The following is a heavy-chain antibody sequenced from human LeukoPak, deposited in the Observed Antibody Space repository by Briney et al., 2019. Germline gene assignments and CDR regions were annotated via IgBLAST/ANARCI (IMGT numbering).Heavy chain of an antibody. V-gene: IGHV7-4-1*02. J-gene: IGHJ2*01. CDR3: ARIYYSSEARYLDL. Sequence: ASVKVSCKASGYTFTNYGINWVRQAPGQGLEWMGWINTNTGNPTYAQGFTGRFVFSLDTSVSTAYLKITSLKAEDTAVYYCARIYYSSEARYLDLWGRGTLVTVSS. D-gene: IGHD6-19*01. CDR2: INTNTGNP. CDR1: GYTFTNYG.